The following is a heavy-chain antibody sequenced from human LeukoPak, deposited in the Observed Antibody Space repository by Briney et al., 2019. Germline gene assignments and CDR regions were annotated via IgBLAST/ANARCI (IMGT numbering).Heavy chain of an antibody. J-gene: IGHJ4*02. CDR2: INPNSGGT. CDR1: GYTFTGYY. V-gene: IGHV1-2*06. CDR3: ARDSDTYDYVWGSCRFDY. Sequence: ASVKVSCKASGYTFTGYYMHWVRQAPGQGLEWMGRINPNSGGTNYAQKFQGRVTMTRDTSISTAYMELSRLRSDDTAVYYCARDSDTYDYVWGSCRFDYWGQGTLVTVSS. D-gene: IGHD3-16*02.